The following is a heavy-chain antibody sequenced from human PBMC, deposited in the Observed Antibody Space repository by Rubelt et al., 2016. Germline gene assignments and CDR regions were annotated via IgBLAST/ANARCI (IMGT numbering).Heavy chain of an antibody. V-gene: IGHV3-23*01. J-gene: IGHJ6*02. CDR3: AKNMTTVRYYYYYGMDV. Sequence: ISDSGGSTYYADSVRGRFTISRDTSKSTLYLQMNSLRAEDTAVYYCAKNMTTVRYYYYYGMDVWGQGTTVTVSS. D-gene: IGHD4-11*01. CDR2: ISDSGGST.